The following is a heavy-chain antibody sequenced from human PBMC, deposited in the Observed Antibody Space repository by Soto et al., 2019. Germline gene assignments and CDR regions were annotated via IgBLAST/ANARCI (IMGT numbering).Heavy chain of an antibody. J-gene: IGHJ4*02. CDR3: ARGVRGNGWYPNY. CDR1: GFTFSSYW. Sequence: EVRLVESGGGLVQPGGSLRLSCAASGFTFSSYWMHWVRQAPGEGLVWVSHINSDGSSTSYADSVKGRFTISRDNAKNTLYLQMNSLRAEDTAVYYCARGVRGNGWYPNYWGQGTLVTVSS. CDR2: INSDGSST. D-gene: IGHD6-19*01. V-gene: IGHV3-74*01.